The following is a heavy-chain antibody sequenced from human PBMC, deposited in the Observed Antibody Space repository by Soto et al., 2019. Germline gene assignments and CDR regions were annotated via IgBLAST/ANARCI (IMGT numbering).Heavy chain of an antibody. J-gene: IGHJ4*02. Sequence: EVQLVESGGGLVQPGGSQRLSCAASGFTFSGDWMHWVRQAAGKGLVWVSRINMDGSSTNYADSVKGRFTISRDNAKNTLYLQMNSLRVDDTAVYYCARGPRGLYHHDYWGQGALVTVSS. CDR2: INMDGSST. CDR1: GFTFSGDW. CDR3: ARGPRGLYHHDY. D-gene: IGHD2-2*01. V-gene: IGHV3-74*01.